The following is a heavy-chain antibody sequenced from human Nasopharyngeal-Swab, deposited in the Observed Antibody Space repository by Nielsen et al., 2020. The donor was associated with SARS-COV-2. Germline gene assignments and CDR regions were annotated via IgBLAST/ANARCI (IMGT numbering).Heavy chain of an antibody. Sequence: WVRQAPGQGLEWMGWINAGNGNTKYSQKFQGRVTINRDTSASTAYMELSSLRSEDTAVYYCARDGDYYGSGSYYPRYYGMDVWGQGTTVTVSS. CDR3: ARDGDYYGSGSYYPRYYGMDV. J-gene: IGHJ6*02. CDR2: INAGNGNT. V-gene: IGHV1-3*01. D-gene: IGHD3-10*01.